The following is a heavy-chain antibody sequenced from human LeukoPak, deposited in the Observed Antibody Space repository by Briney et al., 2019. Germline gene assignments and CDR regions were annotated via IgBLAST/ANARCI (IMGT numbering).Heavy chain of an antibody. D-gene: IGHD6-13*01. CDR2: INTNTGNP. V-gene: IGHV7-4-1*02. CDR3: ASGPQAAGTAYYYYGMDV. Sequence: ASVKVSCKASGGTFSSYAISWVRQAPGQGLEWMGWINTNTGNPTYAQGFTGRFVFSLDTSVSTAYLQISSLKAEDTAVYYCASGPQAAGTAYYYYGMDVWGQGTTVTVSS. J-gene: IGHJ6*02. CDR1: GGTFSSYA.